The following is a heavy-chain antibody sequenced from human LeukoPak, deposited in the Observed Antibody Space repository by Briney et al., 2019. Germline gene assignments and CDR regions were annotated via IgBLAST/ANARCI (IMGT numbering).Heavy chain of an antibody. CDR1: GGSISSGGYY. V-gene: IGHV4-31*03. D-gene: IGHD2-2*01. CDR3: ARGGAVGDAFDI. J-gene: IGHJ3*02. CDR2: IYYSGST. Sequence: SETLSLTCTVSGGSISSGGYYWSWIRQHPGKGLEWIGYIYYSGSTYYNPSLKSRVTISVDTSKNQFSLKLSSVTAADTAVYYCARGGAVGDAFDIWGQGTMVTVSS.